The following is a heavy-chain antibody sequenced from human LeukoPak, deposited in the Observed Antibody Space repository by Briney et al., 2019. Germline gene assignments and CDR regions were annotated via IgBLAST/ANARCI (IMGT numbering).Heavy chain of an antibody. V-gene: IGHV4-4*07. Sequence: SETLSLTCTVSGGSISNYYWSWIRQPAGKGLEWIGRIYSSGNSNYDPSLKSRVTMSVDTSKNQFSLKLSSVTAADTAVCYCARGSRISGTTSIFDYWGQGALVTVSS. CDR3: ARGSRISGTTSIFDY. J-gene: IGHJ4*02. CDR1: GGSISNYY. CDR2: IYSSGNS. D-gene: IGHD1-20*01.